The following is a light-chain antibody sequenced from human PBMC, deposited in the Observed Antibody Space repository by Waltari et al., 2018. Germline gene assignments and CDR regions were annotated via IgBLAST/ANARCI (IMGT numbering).Light chain of an antibody. J-gene: IGLJ3*02. CDR1: TGAVASGQH. CDR3: LLWYSGARWV. CDR2: DTS. V-gene: IGLV7-46*01. Sequence: QAVVTQEPSLTVSPGGTVTLTCGSSTGAVASGQHPYWFQQKPGQAPRPLIYDTSDKPSGMPARFAGSRVAGKAALTLAGAQREDEADYYCLLWYSGARWVFGGGTKLSVL.